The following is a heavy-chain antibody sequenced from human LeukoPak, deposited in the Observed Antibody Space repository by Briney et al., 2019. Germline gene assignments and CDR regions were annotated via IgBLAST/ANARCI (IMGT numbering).Heavy chain of an antibody. J-gene: IGHJ3*02. D-gene: IGHD3-3*01. CDR3: ARDHDFWSGPDAFDI. CDR2: VHYRGST. Sequence: SETLSLTCTVSGGSISGFYWSWIRQPSGKGLEWIGYVHYRGSTTYNPSLKSRVTISVDTSKNQFSLKLSSVTAADTAVYYCARDHDFWSGPDAFDIWGQGTMVTVPS. V-gene: IGHV4-59*12. CDR1: GGSISGFY.